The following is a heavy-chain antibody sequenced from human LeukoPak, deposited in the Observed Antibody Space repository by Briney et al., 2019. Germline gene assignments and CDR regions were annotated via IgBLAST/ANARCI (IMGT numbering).Heavy chain of an antibody. CDR1: GFTFSSYG. CDR2: ISYDGSNK. CDR3: AKDYGDYGSGAFDI. V-gene: IGHV3-30*18. J-gene: IGHJ3*02. D-gene: IGHD4-17*01. Sequence: PGGSLRLSCAASGFTFSSYGMHWVRQAPGKGLEWVAVISYDGSNKYYADSVKGRFTISRDNSKNTLYLQMNSLRAEDTAVYYCAKDYGDYGSGAFDIWGQGTMVTVSS.